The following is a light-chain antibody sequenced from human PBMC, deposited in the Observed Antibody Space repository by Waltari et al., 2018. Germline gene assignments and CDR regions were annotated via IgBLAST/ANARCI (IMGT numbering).Light chain of an antibody. Sequence: QSVVTQPPSASGTPGQRVTISCSGSNFNIGSNSVYWFQQLPGAAPKPLMYDNEQRPSGVPDRFSASKSGTSASLAISALQSGDEADYYCATWEGSQRVFGTGTKVTVL. CDR2: DNE. CDR1: NFNIGSNS. V-gene: IGLV1-44*01. CDR3: ATWEGSQRV. J-gene: IGLJ1*01.